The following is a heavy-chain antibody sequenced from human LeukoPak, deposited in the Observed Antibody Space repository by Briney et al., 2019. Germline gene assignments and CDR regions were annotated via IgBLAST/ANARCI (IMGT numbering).Heavy chain of an antibody. CDR3: AGSSGWHPSHYYYGMDV. CDR1: GGSISSSSYY. CDR2: IYYSGST. J-gene: IGHJ6*02. D-gene: IGHD6-19*01. Sequence: SETLSLTCTVSGGSISSSSYYWGWIRQPPGKGLEWIGSIYYSGSTYYNPSLKSRVTISVDTSKNQFSLKLSSVTAADTAVYYCAGSSGWHPSHYYYGMDVWGQGTTVTVSS. V-gene: IGHV4-39*07.